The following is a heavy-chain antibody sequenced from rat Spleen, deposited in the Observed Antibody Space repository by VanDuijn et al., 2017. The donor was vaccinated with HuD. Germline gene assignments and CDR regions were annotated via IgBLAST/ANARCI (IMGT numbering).Heavy chain of an antibody. D-gene: IGHD4-3*01. J-gene: IGHJ4*01. V-gene: IGHV5-29*01. Sequence: EVQLVESDGGLVQPGRSLKLSCAASGFTFSDYYMAWVRQAPTKGLEWVATISYDGSSTYYRDSVKGRFTISRDNAKSTLYLQMDSLRSEDTATYYCARSSGWGVMDAWGQGASVTVSS. CDR2: ISYDGSST. CDR3: ARSSGWGVMDA. CDR1: GFTFSDYY.